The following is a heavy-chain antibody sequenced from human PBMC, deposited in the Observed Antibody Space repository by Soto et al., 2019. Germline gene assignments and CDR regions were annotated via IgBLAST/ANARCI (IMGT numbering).Heavy chain of an antibody. V-gene: IGHV1-69*02. D-gene: IGHD4-17*01. Sequence: QVQLVQSGAEVKKPGSSVKVSCKAPGGTFSSYTISWVRQAPGQGLEWMGRIIPILGIANYAQKFQGRVTITADKSTSTAYMELSSLRSEDTAVYYCARSNDYGDPDAFDIWGQGTMVTVSS. CDR2: IIPILGIA. CDR1: GGTFSSYT. CDR3: ARSNDYGDPDAFDI. J-gene: IGHJ3*02.